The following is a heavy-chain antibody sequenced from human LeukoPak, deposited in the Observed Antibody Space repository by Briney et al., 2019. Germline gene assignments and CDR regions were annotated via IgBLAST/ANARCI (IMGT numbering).Heavy chain of an antibody. CDR2: INPNSGGT. D-gene: IGHD3-22*01. CDR1: GYTFTGYY. V-gene: IGHV1-2*02. Sequence: ASVKVSCKASGYTFTGYYMHWVRQAPGQGLEWMGWINPNSGGTNYAQKFQGRVTMTRDTSISTAYMELSRLRSDDTAVYYCARDADSSGDDAFDIWGQGTMVTVSS. CDR3: ARDADSSGDDAFDI. J-gene: IGHJ3*02.